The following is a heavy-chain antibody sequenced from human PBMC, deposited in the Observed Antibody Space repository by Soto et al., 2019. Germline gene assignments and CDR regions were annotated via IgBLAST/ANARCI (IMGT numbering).Heavy chain of an antibody. V-gene: IGHV1-69*13. D-gene: IGHD6-19*01. CDR3: ARGGDLVAGTSSLDV. CDR2: IIPIFGTA. J-gene: IGHJ6*02. CDR1: GGTFSSYA. Sequence: SVKVSCKASGGTFSSYAISWVRQAPGQGLEWMGGIIPIFGTANYAQKFQGRVTITADESTSTAYMELSSLRSEDTAVYYCARGGDLVAGTSSLDVWGQGTTVTVSS.